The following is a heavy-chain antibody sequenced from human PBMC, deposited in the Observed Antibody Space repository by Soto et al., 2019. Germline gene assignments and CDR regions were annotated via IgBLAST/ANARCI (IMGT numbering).Heavy chain of an antibody. CDR2: ISGSSDTI. Sequence: EVQLVESGGGLVQPGGSLRLSCAASGFTLSSYNMNWVRQAPGKGLEWVSYISGSSDTIYYADSVKGRFTISRDNAKNSLYLQMGSLRDEDTAVYYCARDHGGSTWFVGIYYYFGGDVWCQGTTVTVSS. D-gene: IGHD6-13*01. CDR3: ARDHGGSTWFVGIYYYFGGDV. CDR1: GFTLSSYN. J-gene: IGHJ6*02. V-gene: IGHV3-48*02.